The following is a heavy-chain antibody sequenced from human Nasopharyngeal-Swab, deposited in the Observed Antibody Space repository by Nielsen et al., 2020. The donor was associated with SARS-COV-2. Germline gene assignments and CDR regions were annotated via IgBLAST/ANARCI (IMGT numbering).Heavy chain of an antibody. J-gene: IGHJ4*02. Sequence: SLKISCAASGFTFDDYAMHWVRQAPGKGLEWVSGISWNSGSIGYADSVKGRFTISRDIAKNSLYLQMNSLRAEDTALYYCAKANYDYVWGSYSDYWGQGTLVTVSS. CDR2: ISWNSGSI. CDR1: GFTFDDYA. D-gene: IGHD3-16*01. CDR3: AKANYDYVWGSYSDY. V-gene: IGHV3-9*01.